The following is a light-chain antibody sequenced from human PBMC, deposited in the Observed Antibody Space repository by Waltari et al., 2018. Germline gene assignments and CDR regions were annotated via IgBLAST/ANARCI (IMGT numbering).Light chain of an antibody. CDR3: GTWDSSLSGAV. V-gene: IGLV1-51*02. Sequence: QPVLTQPPSVSAAPGQRVTISCSRGSSNIGNNCLSWYRQFPGTAPKLLIYENSERPSGIPGRFSGSKSGTSATLDITGLQAGDEADYYCGTWDSSLSGAVFGGGTHLTVL. J-gene: IGLJ7*01. CDR2: ENS. CDR1: SSNIGNNC.